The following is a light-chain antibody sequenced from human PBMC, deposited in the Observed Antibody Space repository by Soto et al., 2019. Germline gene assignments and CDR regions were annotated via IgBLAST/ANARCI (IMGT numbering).Light chain of an antibody. CDR3: QQYSSYPWT. V-gene: IGKV1-17*03. J-gene: IGKJ1*01. CDR1: QGISNY. CDR2: AAS. Sequence: DIPMSQSPSAMSASAGDRVTITCRACQGISNYLAWFQQKPGKVPKRPIYAASSLQSGVPSRFSGSGSGTEFTLTIISLQPEAFASYYWQQYSSYPWTFGQGTKVEVK.